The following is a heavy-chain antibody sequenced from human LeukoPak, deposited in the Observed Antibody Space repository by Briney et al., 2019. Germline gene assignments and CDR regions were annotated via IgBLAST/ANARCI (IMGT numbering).Heavy chain of an antibody. CDR1: GYTFTSYY. CDR3: ARELIAAAGLGY. Sequence: ASVKVSCKASGYTFTSYYMHWVRQAPGQGLEWMGIIDPSGGSTSYAQKFQGRVTMTRDTSTSTVYMELSSLRSEDTAVYYCARELIAAAGLGYWGQGTLVTVSS. D-gene: IGHD6-13*01. CDR2: IDPSGGST. V-gene: IGHV1-46*01. J-gene: IGHJ4*02.